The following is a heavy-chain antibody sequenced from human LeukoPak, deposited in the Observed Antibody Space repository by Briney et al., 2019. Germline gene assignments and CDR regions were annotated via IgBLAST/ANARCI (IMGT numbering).Heavy chain of an antibody. CDR1: GGSISSGSYY. J-gene: IGHJ4*02. CDR2: IYTSGST. V-gene: IGHV4-61*09. CDR3: ARLAGYGDLIDY. Sequence: PSQTLSLTCTVSGGSISSGSYYWSWIRQPAGKGLEWIGHIYTSGSTNYNPSLKSRVTISVDTSKNQFSLKLSSVTAADTAVYYCARLAGYGDLIDYWGQGTLVTVSS. D-gene: IGHD4-17*01.